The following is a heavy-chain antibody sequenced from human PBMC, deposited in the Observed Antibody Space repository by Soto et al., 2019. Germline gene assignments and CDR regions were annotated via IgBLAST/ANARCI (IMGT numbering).Heavy chain of an antibody. V-gene: IGHV1-24*01. J-gene: IGHJ6*03. D-gene: IGHD2-2*01. CDR1: GYTLTELS. CDR2: FDPEYGET. CDR3: ATVAVVPAAKPYYFYYMDV. Sequence: ASVKVSCKVCGYTLTELSMHWVRQAPGKGLEWMGGFDPEYGETIYAQRFQGRVTMTEDTSTDTAYMELSSLRSADTAVYYCATVAVVPAAKPYYFYYMDVGGKGTSVTVSS.